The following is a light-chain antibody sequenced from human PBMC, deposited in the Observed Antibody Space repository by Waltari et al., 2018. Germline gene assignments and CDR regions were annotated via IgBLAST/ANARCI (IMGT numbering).Light chain of an antibody. Sequence: IVVTQSPASLSVSPGERATLSCRASQSVSTQLGWYQQRPGQAPRLLIYAASTRAIGIPARFSGGGSGTEFTLTISSLQSEDLGIYYCQQYEKWPTTFGQGTRLDSK. CDR2: AAS. CDR3: QQYEKWPTT. V-gene: IGKV3-15*01. CDR1: QSVSTQ. J-gene: IGKJ5*01.